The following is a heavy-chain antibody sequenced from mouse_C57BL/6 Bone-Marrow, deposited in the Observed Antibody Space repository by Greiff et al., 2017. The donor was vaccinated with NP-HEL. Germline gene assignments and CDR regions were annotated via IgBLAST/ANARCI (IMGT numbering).Heavy chain of an antibody. D-gene: IGHD2-5*01. Sequence: EVMLVESGGGLVKPGGSLKLSCAASGFTFSGYAMSWVRQTPEKRLEWVATISDGGSYTYYPDNVKGRFTISRDNAKNNLYLQMSHLKSEDTAMYYCATYSNYRSFFDYWGQGTTLTVSS. CDR3: ATYSNYRSFFDY. J-gene: IGHJ2*01. CDR1: GFTFSGYA. V-gene: IGHV5-4*03. CDR2: ISDGGSYT.